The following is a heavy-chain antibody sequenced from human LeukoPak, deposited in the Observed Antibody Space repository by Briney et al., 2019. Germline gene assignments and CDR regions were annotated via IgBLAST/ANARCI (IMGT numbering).Heavy chain of an antibody. CDR2: IYYSGST. CDR1: GGSISSSSYY. CDR3: ARDYDYVWGSYRHNWFDP. J-gene: IGHJ5*02. Sequence: PSETLSLTCTVSGGSISSSSYYWGWIRQPPGKGLEWIGSIYYSGSTYYNPSLKSRVTISVDTSKNQFSLKLSSVTAADTAVYYCARDYDYVWGSYRHNWFDPWGQGTLVTVSS. V-gene: IGHV4-39*07. D-gene: IGHD3-16*02.